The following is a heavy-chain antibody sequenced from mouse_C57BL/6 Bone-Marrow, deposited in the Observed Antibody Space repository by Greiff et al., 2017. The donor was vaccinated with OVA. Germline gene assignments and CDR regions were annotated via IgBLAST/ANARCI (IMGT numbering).Heavy chain of an antibody. CDR1: GYTFTSYG. J-gene: IGHJ4*01. CDR2: IYPRSGNT. D-gene: IGHD1-1*01. V-gene: IGHV1-81*01. Sequence: VQLQQSGAELARPGASVKLSCKASGYTFTSYGISWVKQRTGQGLEWIGEIYPRSGNTYYNEKFKGKATLTADKSSSTAYMELRSLTSEDSAVYFCAREKGSYYYGSSYGDYAMDYWGQGTSVTVSS. CDR3: AREKGSYYYGSSYGDYAMDY.